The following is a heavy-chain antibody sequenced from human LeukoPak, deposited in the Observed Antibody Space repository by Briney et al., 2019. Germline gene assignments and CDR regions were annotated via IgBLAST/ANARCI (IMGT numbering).Heavy chain of an antibody. CDR2: ISWNSGSI. CDR3: ARTQLVVVAAPNWFDP. D-gene: IGHD2-15*01. CDR1: GGTFSSYG. Sequence: GASVKVSCKASGGTFSSYGMSWVRQAPGKGLEWVSGISWNSGSIGYADSVKGRFTISRDNAKNSLYLQMNSLRAEDTAVYYCARTQLVVVAAPNWFDPWGQGTLVTVSS. V-gene: IGHV3-20*04. J-gene: IGHJ5*02.